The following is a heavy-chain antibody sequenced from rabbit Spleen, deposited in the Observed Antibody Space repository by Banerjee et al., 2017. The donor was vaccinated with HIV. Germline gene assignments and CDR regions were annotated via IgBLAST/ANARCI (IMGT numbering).Heavy chain of an antibody. V-gene: IGHV1S40*01. Sequence: QSLEEAGGDLGKPGASLTLTCTASGFSFSNRYYMCWVRQAPGKGLGWIACIASGSSGDTYYASWAKGRFTISKTSSSTVTLQMTSLTAADTATYFCARDAGTSFSTYGMDLWGPGTLVTVS. J-gene: IGHJ6*01. D-gene: IGHD8-1*01. CDR1: GFSFSNRYY. CDR3: ARDAGTSFSTYGMDL. CDR2: IASGSSGDT.